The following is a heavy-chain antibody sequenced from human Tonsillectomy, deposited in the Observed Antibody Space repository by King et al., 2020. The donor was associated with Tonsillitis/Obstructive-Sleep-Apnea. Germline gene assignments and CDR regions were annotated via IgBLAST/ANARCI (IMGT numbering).Heavy chain of an antibody. V-gene: IGHV3-23*04. Sequence: VQLVESGGGLVQPGGSLRLSCAASGFTFSIYPISWVRKAPGKGLEWVSATDSSGSDTYYLDSLKGRFTISRDNSKNTLYLQMNSLRDEDTAIYYCAKGGESGGPRDYWGQGTLVTVSS. CDR2: TDSSGSDT. CDR3: AKGGESGGPRDY. D-gene: IGHD3-16*01. CDR1: GFTFSIYP. J-gene: IGHJ4*02.